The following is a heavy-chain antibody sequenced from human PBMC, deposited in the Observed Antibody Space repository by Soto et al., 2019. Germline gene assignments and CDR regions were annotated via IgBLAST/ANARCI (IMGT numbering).Heavy chain of an antibody. CDR3: ARQWWLTMGVYFDY. CDR1: GGSTSSYY. J-gene: IGHJ4*02. V-gene: IGHV4-59*08. Sequence: QVQLQESGPGLVKPSETLSLTCTVSGGSTSSYYWSWIRQPPGKGLEWIGYIYYSGSTNYNPSLKSRVTISVDTSKNQFSLKLSSVTAADTAVYYCARQWWLTMGVYFDYWGQGTLVTVSS. CDR2: IYYSGST. D-gene: IGHD6-19*01.